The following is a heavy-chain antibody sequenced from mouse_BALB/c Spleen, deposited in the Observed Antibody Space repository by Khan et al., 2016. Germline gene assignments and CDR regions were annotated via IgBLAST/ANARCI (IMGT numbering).Heavy chain of an antibody. V-gene: IGHV3-2*02. J-gene: IGHJ3*01. D-gene: IGHD2-1*01. CDR1: GYSITSDYA. Sequence: QLEESGPGLVKPSQSLSLTCTVSGYSITSDYAWNWIRQFPGNKLEWMGYISYSGSTSYNPSLKSRISITRDTSKNQFFLQLNSVTTEDTATYYCARVYSPWFAYWGQGTLVTVSA. CDR2: ISYSGST. CDR3: ARVYSPWFAY.